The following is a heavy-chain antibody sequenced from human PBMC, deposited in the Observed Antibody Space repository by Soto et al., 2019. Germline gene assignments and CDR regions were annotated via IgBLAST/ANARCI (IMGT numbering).Heavy chain of an antibody. V-gene: IGHV1-69*01. Sequence: QVQLVQSGAEVKKPGSSVKVSCKASGGTFSSYAISWVRQAPGQGLEWMGGSIPIFGTANYAQKFQGRVTITADESTSTAYMELSSLRSEDTAVYYCARDRVDTAMVPFDYWGQGTLVTVSS. J-gene: IGHJ4*02. D-gene: IGHD5-18*01. CDR2: SIPIFGTA. CDR3: ARDRVDTAMVPFDY. CDR1: GGTFSSYA.